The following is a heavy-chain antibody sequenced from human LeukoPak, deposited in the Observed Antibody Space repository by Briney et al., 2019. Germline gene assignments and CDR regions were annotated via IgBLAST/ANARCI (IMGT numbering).Heavy chain of an antibody. D-gene: IGHD3-22*01. J-gene: IGHJ4*02. Sequence: GRSLGLSCAASGFTLSYYAMHWVRQAPGKGLEWVAVISYDGSNESFADSVKGRFTISRDNSKNTLYLQMNSLRVEDTAVYYCAREGGWLIGLDYWGQGTLVTVSS. V-gene: IGHV3-30*01. CDR1: GFTLSYYA. CDR2: ISYDGSNE. CDR3: AREGGWLIGLDY.